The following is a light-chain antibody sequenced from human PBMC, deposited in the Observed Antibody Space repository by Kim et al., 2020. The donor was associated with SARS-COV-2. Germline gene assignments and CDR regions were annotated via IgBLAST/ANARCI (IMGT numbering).Light chain of an antibody. V-gene: IGKV1-5*03. J-gene: IGKJ2*01. Sequence: DIQMTQSPSTLSASVGDRVTITCRASQSISSWLAWYQQKPGKAPRLLISKASSLESGVPSRFSGSGSGTEFTLTISSLQPDDFATYYCQQYNSYRTFGQGTKLEI. CDR1: QSISSW. CDR2: KAS. CDR3: QQYNSYRT.